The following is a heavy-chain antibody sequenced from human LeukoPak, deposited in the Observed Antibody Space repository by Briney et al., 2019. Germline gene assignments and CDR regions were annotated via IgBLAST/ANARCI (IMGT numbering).Heavy chain of an antibody. V-gene: IGHV3-30*04. CDR1: GFTFGSYA. D-gene: IGHD4-23*01. CDR2: ISYDGTYK. CDR3: ARDRWYGGNSGSSCDY. Sequence: PGGSLRLSCAASGFTFGSYAVHWVRQAPGKGLEWVAFISYDGTYKYFADSVKGRFTISRDNSKNTLYLQMNSLRGEDTAVYYCARDRWYGGNSGSSCDYWGQGTLVTVSS. J-gene: IGHJ4*02.